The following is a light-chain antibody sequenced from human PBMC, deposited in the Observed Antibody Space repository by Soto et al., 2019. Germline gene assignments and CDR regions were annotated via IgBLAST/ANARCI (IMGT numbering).Light chain of an antibody. CDR3: QQLKTWRALT. Sequence: EIVLTQSPATLSLSPGERVTLSCRASVSVKTFLAWYQQKPGQAPRLLIYDASNRATGIPARFSGGGSGTDCTLTISSLEPDDSAVYYCQQLKTWRALTFGGGTKVEIK. V-gene: IGKV3-11*01. J-gene: IGKJ4*01. CDR2: DAS. CDR1: VSVKTF.